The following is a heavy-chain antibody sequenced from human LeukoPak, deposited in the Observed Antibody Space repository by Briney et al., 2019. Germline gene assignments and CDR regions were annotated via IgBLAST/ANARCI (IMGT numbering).Heavy chain of an antibody. Sequence: SETLSLTCAVSGYSISSGYNWGWIRQPPGKGLEWIGSIYHSGSTYYNPSLKSRVTISVDTSKNQFSLKLSSVTAADTAVYYCASSGSYFQADYWGQGTLVTVSS. V-gene: IGHV4-38-2*01. CDR3: ASSGSYFQADY. D-gene: IGHD3-10*01. CDR2: IYHSGST. CDR1: GYSISSGYN. J-gene: IGHJ4*02.